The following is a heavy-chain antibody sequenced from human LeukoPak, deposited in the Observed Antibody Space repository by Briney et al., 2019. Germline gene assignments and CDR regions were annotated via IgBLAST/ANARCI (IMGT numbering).Heavy chain of an antibody. V-gene: IGHV4-34*01. Sequence: SETLSLTCAVYGGSFSGYYWSWIRQPPGKGLEWIGEINHSGSTNYNPSLKSRVTISVDTSKNQFSLKLSSVTAADTAVYYCARGVVVPAATRFSRYYYMDVWGKGTTVTVSS. D-gene: IGHD2-2*01. CDR3: ARGVVVPAATRFSRYYYMDV. CDR2: INHSGST. CDR1: GGSFSGYY. J-gene: IGHJ6*03.